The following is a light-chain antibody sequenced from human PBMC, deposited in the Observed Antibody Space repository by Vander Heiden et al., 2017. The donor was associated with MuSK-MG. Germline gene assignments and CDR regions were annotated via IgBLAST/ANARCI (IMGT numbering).Light chain of an antibody. CDR3: CTYTATTIAYA. Sequence: SALTQPASVSGSPGQSITISCAGPTSDIGSYNLVSWYQPHPGKALKLILYEGTKRPLGVSSRFSGSSPGITVARTISGLQAEDEADYDCCTYTATTIAYAFGTGT. V-gene: IGLV2-23*01. J-gene: IGLJ1*01. CDR2: EGT. CDR1: TSDIGSYNL.